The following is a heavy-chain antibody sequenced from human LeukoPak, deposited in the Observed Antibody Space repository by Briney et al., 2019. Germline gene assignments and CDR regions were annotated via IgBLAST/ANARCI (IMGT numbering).Heavy chain of an antibody. CDR1: GFTFGDYA. Sequence: PGRSLRLSCTASGFTFGDYAMSWVRQAPGKGLEWVGFIRSKAYGGTTEYAASVKGRFTISRDDSKSIAYLQMNSLKTEDTAVYYCTRDLPVGATTTAFDIWGQGTMVTVSS. J-gene: IGHJ3*02. CDR2: IRSKAYGGTT. D-gene: IGHD1-26*01. CDR3: TRDLPVGATTTAFDI. V-gene: IGHV3-49*04.